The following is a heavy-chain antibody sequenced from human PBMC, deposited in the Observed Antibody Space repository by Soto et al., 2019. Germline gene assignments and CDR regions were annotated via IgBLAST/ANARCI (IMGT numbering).Heavy chain of an antibody. J-gene: IGHJ2*01. CDR3: ARVPGYCSSTSCSTWYFDL. CDR1: GFTFSSYG. Sequence: GGSLRLSCAASGFTFSSYGMHWVRQAPGKGLEWVAVIWYDGSNKYYAESVKGRFTISRDNSKNTLYLQMNSLRAEDTAVYYCARVPGYCSSTSCSTWYFDLWGRGTLVTVSS. D-gene: IGHD2-2*01. CDR2: IWYDGSNK. V-gene: IGHV3-33*01.